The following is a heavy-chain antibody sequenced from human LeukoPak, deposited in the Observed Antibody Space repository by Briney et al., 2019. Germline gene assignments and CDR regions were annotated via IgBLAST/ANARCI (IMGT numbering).Heavy chain of an antibody. V-gene: IGHV4-38-2*01. J-gene: IGHJ6*03. D-gene: IGHD1-1*01. CDR2: IYHSGST. Sequence: PSETLSLTCAVSGYSISSGYYWGWIRRPPGKGLEWIGTIYHSGSTYYNPSLKSRVTISVDTSRNQFSLKLSSVTAADTAVYYCARVEGARSYYYYYIDVWGKGTTVTVSS. CDR1: GYSISSGYY. CDR3: ARVEGARSYYYYYIDV.